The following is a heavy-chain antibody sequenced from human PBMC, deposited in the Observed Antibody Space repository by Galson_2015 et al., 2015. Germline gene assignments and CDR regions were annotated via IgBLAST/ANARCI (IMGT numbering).Heavy chain of an antibody. J-gene: IGHJ4*02. D-gene: IGHD3-10*01. CDR3: ARESGSFLDY. Sequence: SLRLSCAASGFTFSSYSMNWVRQAPGKGLEWVSSISSSSSYLYYADSVKGRFTISRDNAKNSLYLQMNSLRAEDTAVYYCARESGSFLDYWGQGTLVTVSS. V-gene: IGHV3-21*01. CDR1: GFTFSSYS. CDR2: ISSSSSYL.